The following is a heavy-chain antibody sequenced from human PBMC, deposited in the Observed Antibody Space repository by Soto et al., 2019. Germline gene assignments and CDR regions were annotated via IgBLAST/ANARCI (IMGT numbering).Heavy chain of an antibody. CDR1: GFSLSTDAVG. J-gene: IGHJ5*02. Sequence: SGPTLVNPTQTLTLTCTFSGFSLSTDAVGVGWIRQPPGKALEWLGLIYWNDDKPYSPSLNSRLTITKDTSKNQVVLTVTNMDPADTATYYCAHTKYDLLTGHNWLGPWGQGTMVTVYS. CDR3: AHTKYDLLTGHNWLGP. V-gene: IGHV2-5*01. D-gene: IGHD3-9*01. CDR2: IYWNDDK.